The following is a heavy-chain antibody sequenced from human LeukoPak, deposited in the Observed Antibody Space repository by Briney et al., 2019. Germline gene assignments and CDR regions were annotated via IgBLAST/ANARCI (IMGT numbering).Heavy chain of an antibody. Sequence: GGSLRLSCAASGFTFSSHWMHWVRQVPGKGLVWVSRINGDGRRITYADSVKGRFTISRDNAKNTVYLQMNSLRADDTAVYYCSRTLFGMVNYWGQGTLVIVSS. D-gene: IGHD3-3*01. CDR1: GFTFSSHW. CDR2: INGDGRRI. CDR3: SRTLFGMVNY. V-gene: IGHV3-74*03. J-gene: IGHJ4*02.